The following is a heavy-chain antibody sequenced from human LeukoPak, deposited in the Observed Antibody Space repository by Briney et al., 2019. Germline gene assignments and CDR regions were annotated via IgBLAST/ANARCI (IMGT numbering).Heavy chain of an antibody. CDR3: ARELLGHGYNSGDFDY. J-gene: IGHJ4*02. CDR1: GFTFSSHL. Sequence: PGGSLRLSCAASGFTFSSHLMHWVRQAPGKGLVWVSRISSDGTYTNYADSVRGRFTISRDNAKNSLYLQMNSLRAEDTAVYYCARELLGHGYNSGDFDYWGQGTLVTVSS. CDR2: ISSDGTYT. V-gene: IGHV3-74*01. D-gene: IGHD5-24*01.